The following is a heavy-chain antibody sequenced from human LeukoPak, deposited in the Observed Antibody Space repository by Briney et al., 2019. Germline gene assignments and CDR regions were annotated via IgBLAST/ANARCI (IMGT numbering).Heavy chain of an antibody. CDR3: ARVSYSSSIDY. Sequence: GGSLRLSCAASGFTFSSYSMNWVRQAPGKGLEWVSYISSSSSTIYYADSVKGRFTISRDNAKNSLYLQMNSLRAEDTAVYYCARVSYSSSIDYWGQGTLVTVSS. D-gene: IGHD6-6*01. J-gene: IGHJ4*02. CDR2: ISSSSSTI. CDR1: GFTFSSYS. V-gene: IGHV3-48*01.